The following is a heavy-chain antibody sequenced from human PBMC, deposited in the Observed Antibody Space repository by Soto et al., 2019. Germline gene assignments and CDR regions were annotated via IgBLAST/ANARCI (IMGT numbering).Heavy chain of an antibody. CDR1: GYTFTSSG. CDR2: ISAKKGNR. D-gene: IGHD2-15*01. Sequence: QGQLVQSGAEVKKPGASVKVSCKASGYTFTSSGISWVRQSPGQGLEGMGWISAKKGNRKYAQKFQGRVTMTTDTSTSTAYMELRSLRSDDTAVYYCAREILSPDFYFHGMDVWGQGTTVTVSS. J-gene: IGHJ6*02. V-gene: IGHV1-18*04. CDR3: AREILSPDFYFHGMDV.